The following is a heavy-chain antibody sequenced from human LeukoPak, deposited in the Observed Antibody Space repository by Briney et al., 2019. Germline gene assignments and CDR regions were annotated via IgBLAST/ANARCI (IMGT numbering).Heavy chain of an antibody. CDR3: ATTSDCSSASCYRAFDH. CDR2: ISSSSSTI. CDR1: GFTFSSYS. J-gene: IGHJ4*02. Sequence: PGGSLRLSCAASGFTFSSYSMNWVRQAPGKGLEWVSYISSSSSTIYYADSVKGRFAISRDNSKNTLYLQMNSLRAEDTAVYYCATTSDCSSASCYRAFDHWGQGTLVTVSS. V-gene: IGHV3-48*01. D-gene: IGHD2-2*01.